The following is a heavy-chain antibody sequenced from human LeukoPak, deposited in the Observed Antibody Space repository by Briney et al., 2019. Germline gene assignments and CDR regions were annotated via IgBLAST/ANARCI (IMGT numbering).Heavy chain of an antibody. CDR2: INPNSGGT. J-gene: IGHJ4*02. CDR1: GYTFTGYY. D-gene: IGHD5-24*01. V-gene: IGHV1-2*02. CDR3: ARDFLGDGYSLSFDY. Sequence: ASVKVSCKASGYTFTGYYMHWVRQAPGQGLEWMGWINPNSGGTNYAQKFQGRVTMTRDTSISTAYMELSRLRSDDTAVYYCARDFLGDGYSLSFDYWGQGTLVTVSS.